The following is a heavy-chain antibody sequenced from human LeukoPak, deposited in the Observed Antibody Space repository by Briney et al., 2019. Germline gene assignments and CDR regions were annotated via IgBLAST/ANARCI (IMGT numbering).Heavy chain of an antibody. V-gene: IGHV4-30-4*01. D-gene: IGHD3-3*01. Sequence: SETLSLTCTVSGGSISSGDYYWSWIRQPPGKGLEWIGYIYYSGSTYYNPSLKSRVTISVDTSKNQFSLKLSSVTAADTAVYYCARESVNYDFWSGYHEGHAFDIWGQGTMVTVSS. CDR3: ARESVNYDFWSGYHEGHAFDI. J-gene: IGHJ3*02. CDR2: IYYSGST. CDR1: GGSISSGDYY.